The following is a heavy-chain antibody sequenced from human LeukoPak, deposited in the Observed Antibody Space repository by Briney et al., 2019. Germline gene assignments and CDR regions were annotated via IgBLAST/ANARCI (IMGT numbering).Heavy chain of an antibody. V-gene: IGHV4-39*07. J-gene: IGHJ4*02. CDR2: IYYSGST. CDR3: ARVGLLWFGESPSPIDY. Sequence: SETLSLTCTVSGGSISSSSYYWGWIRQPPGKGLEWIGSIYYSGSTYYNPSLKSRVTISVDTSKNQFSLKLSSVTAADTAVYYCARVGLLWFGESPSPIDYWGQGTLVTVSS. CDR1: GGSISSSSYY. D-gene: IGHD3-10*01.